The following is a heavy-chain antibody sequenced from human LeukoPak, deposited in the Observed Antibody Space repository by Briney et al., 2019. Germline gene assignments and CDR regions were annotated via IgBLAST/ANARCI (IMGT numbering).Heavy chain of an antibody. V-gene: IGHV1-2*02. D-gene: IGHD4-17*01. CDR2: INPNSGGT. J-gene: IGHJ4*02. Sequence: GASVKVSCKASGGTFSSYAISWVRQAPGQGLEWMGWINPNSGGTNYAQKFQGRVTMTRDTSISTAYMELSRLRSDDTAVYYCARGRIYGDYAHGDYWGQGTLVTVSS. CDR1: GGTFSSYA. CDR3: ARGRIYGDYAHGDY.